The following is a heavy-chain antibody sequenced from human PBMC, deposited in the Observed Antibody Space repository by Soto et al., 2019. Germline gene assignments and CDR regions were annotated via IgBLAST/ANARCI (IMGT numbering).Heavy chain of an antibody. CDR2: ISTDGSVT. CDR3: SSSSREYYYYGMYV. J-gene: IGHJ6*02. V-gene: IGHV3-74*01. Sequence: GGSLRLSCAASGLTFSSYWMHWVRQAPGKGLVWVSRISTDGSVTTYADSVKGRFTISRDNAKNTLYLQMNSLRAEDTAVYYCSSSSREYYYYGMYVWGQGTTVTVSS. D-gene: IGHD6-6*01. CDR1: GLTFSSYW.